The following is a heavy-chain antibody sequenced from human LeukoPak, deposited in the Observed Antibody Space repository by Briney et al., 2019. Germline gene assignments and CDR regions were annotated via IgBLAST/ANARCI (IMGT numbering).Heavy chain of an antibody. CDR3: ARSDWFDP. J-gene: IGHJ5*02. Sequence: GGSLRLSCAASGFTFSGYWMHWVRQAPGKGLVWVSRIKSDGSITSYADSVKGRVTISRDDAKNTLYLQMNSLKAEDTAVYYCARSDWFDPWGQGTLVIVSS. V-gene: IGHV3-74*01. D-gene: IGHD2-21*01. CDR1: GFTFSGYW. CDR2: IKSDGSIT.